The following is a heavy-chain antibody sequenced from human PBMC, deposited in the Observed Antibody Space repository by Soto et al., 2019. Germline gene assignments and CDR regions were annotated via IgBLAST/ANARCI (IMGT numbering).Heavy chain of an antibody. CDR1: GYTFTSYD. CDR2: MNPNSGNT. V-gene: IGHV1-8*01. CDR3: ARLLNAYYYDSSGYYYGWYFDL. J-gene: IGHJ2*01. D-gene: IGHD3-22*01. Sequence: QVQLVQSGAEVKRPGASVKVSCKASGYTFTSYDINWVRQATGQGLEWMGWMNPNSGNTGYAQKFQGRVTMTRNTSISTAYMELSSLRSEDTAVYYCARLLNAYYYDSSGYYYGWYFDLWGRGTLVTVSS.